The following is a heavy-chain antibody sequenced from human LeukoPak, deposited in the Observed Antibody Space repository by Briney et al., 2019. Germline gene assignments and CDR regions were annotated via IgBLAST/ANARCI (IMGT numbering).Heavy chain of an antibody. D-gene: IGHD6-13*01. Sequence: GGSLRLSCAASGFTFEDFGMTWVRQVPGKGLEWVSAISGSGGSTYYADSVKGRFTISRDNSKNTLYLQMNSLRAEDTAVYYCAKMGVPAAAAPFDYWGQGTLVTVSS. J-gene: IGHJ4*02. CDR1: GFTFEDFG. CDR2: ISGSGGST. V-gene: IGHV3-23*01. CDR3: AKMGVPAAAAPFDY.